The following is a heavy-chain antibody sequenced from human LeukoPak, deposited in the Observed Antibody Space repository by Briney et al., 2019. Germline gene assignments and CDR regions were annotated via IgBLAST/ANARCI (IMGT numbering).Heavy chain of an antibody. CDR1: GFTFRNAW. V-gene: IGHV3-15*01. CDR3: ARSLNWFDP. CDR2: IKSKTDGGTT. J-gene: IGHJ5*02. Sequence: GGSLRLSCAASGFTFRNAWMSWVRQAPGKGLEWVGRIKSKTDGGTTDYAAPVKGRFTISRDDSKNTLYLQMNSLRAEDTAVYYCARSLNWFDPWGQGTLVTVSS.